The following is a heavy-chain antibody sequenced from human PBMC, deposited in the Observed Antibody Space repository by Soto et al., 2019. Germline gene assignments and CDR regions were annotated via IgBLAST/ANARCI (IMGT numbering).Heavy chain of an antibody. J-gene: IGHJ5*02. D-gene: IGHD2-15*01. CDR2: IIPIFGTP. CDR3: ARGLECRGYCLDKPTWFAP. CDR1: GGTFSTYT. Sequence: SVKVSCKASGGTFSTYTFSWVRQAPGQGLEWMGRIIPIFGTPYYAQKFQGRVTITADKSTSTVYMELSSLRSDDTAVYFCARGLECRGYCLDKPTWFAPWGQRTLVTV. V-gene: IGHV1-69*06.